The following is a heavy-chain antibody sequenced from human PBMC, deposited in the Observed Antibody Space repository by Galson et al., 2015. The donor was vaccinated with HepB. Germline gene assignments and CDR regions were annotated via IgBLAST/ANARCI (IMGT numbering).Heavy chain of an antibody. D-gene: IGHD2-2*02. Sequence: GLQWIAYMAYSGNTNYKPSLQSRVSTSLDTARAQFYLKLSSVTAADTAMYYCAREREIICTTNCYTAFDMWGQGTMVTVSS. J-gene: IGHJ3*02. V-gene: IGHV4-59*01. CDR2: MAYSGNT. CDR3: AREREIICTTNCYTAFDM.